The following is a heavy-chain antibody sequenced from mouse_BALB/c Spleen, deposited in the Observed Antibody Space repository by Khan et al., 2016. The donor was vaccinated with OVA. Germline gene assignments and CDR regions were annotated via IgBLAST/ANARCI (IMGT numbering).Heavy chain of an antibody. D-gene: IGHD2-3*01. CDR3: ARTGWLLDFAMDY. V-gene: IGHV8-12*01. CDR1: GFSLSSSGMG. Sequence: QVTLKESGPGIVQPSQTLSLTCSLSGFSLSSSGMGVSWIRRPSGKGLEWLAQIYWDDDKRYNPSLKSRLTISKDTSTNQVFLKITSVDTADTATYYYARTGWLLDFAMDYWGQGTSVTVSS. J-gene: IGHJ4*01. CDR2: IYWDDDK.